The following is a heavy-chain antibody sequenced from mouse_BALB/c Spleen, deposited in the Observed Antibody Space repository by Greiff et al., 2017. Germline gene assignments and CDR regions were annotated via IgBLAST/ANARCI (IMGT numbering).Heavy chain of an antibody. D-gene: IGHD1-2*01. CDR1: GYSFTDYN. V-gene: IGHV1S135*01. CDR2: IEPYNGGT. Sequence: VQLKQSGPELVKPGASVTVSCKASGYSFTDYNMYWVKQSHGKSLEWIGYIEPYNGGTSYNQKFKGKATLTVDKSSSTAFMHLNSITSEDSAVYYGEGGDVDAATEAMDYWGQGTSVTVSS. CDR3: EGGDVDAATEAMDY. J-gene: IGHJ4*01.